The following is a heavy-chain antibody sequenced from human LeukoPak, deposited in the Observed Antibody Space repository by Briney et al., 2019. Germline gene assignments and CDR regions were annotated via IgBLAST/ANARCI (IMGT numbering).Heavy chain of an antibody. J-gene: IGHJ4*02. CDR3: ARARFLASRLPNDPDSWCFDY. CDR1: GGTFSGYA. CDR2: IIPILGIA. Sequence: ASVKVSCKASGGTFSGYAISWVRQAPGQGLEWMGRIIPILGIANYAQKFQGRVTITADKSTSTAYMELSSLRSEDTAVYYCARARFLASRLPNDPDSWCFDYWGQGTLVTVSS. V-gene: IGHV1-69*10. D-gene: IGHD1-1*01.